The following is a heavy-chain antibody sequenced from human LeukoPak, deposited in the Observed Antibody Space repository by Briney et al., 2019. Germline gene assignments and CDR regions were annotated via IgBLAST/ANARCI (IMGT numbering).Heavy chain of an antibody. J-gene: IGHJ2*01. V-gene: IGHV3-7*05. Sequence: PGGSLRLSCAASGFTFSNYWMSWVRQAPGKGLEWVANIKEDGSEIYYVDFVKGRFTISRDNAKNSLYLQMSSLRAEDTAVYYCAKGVYSSRNWYFDLWGRGTLVTVAS. D-gene: IGHD6-13*01. CDR2: IKEDGSEI. CDR1: GFTFSNYW. CDR3: AKGVYSSRNWYFDL.